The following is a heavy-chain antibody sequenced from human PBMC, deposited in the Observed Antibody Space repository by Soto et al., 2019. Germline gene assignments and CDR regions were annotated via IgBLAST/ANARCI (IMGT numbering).Heavy chain of an antibody. V-gene: IGHV1-69*01. Sequence: QVQLVQSGAEVKKPVSSVKVSCKTSGVSFNNNGIGWVRQAPGHGLEWMGGVSPPFRTSNYARKFQGRISITADASTGIVNMELSSLTSEDTAQYYCARVLYYGSGSYSPYGMDVWGQGTTVTVSS. J-gene: IGHJ6*02. CDR3: ARVLYYGSGSYSPYGMDV. D-gene: IGHD3-10*01. CDR1: GVSFNNNG. CDR2: VSPPFRTS.